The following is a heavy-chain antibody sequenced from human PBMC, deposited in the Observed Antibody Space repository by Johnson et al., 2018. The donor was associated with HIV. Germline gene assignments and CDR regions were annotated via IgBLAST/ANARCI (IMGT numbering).Heavy chain of an antibody. CDR2: IYRGGST. D-gene: IGHD6-13*01. CDR1: GFSVSSNY. CDR3: AKSERAAAVPDAFDI. Sequence: VQLVESGGGLVQPGGSLRLSCAASGFSVSSNYMTWVRQPPGKGLEWGSVIYRGGSTYHADYVKGRFSISRDNSKNTLYLEINSLRAEDTAVYYCAKSERAAAVPDAFDIWGQGTMVTVSS. J-gene: IGHJ3*02. V-gene: IGHV3-66*01.